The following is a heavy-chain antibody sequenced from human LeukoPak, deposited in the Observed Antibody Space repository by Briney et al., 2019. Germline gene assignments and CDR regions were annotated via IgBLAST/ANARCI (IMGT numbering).Heavy chain of an antibody. CDR1: GYTFTVNY. CDR2: ININSGGT. J-gene: IGHJ5*02. CDR3: ARYYYDSSSYSRFDP. D-gene: IGHD3-22*01. Sequence: ASVKVSCKASGYTFTVNYVHWVRQAPGQGLGWMGWININSGGTDYAQKFQGRVTLTRDTSISTAYMEVSRLRSDDTAVYYGARYYYDSSSYSRFDPWGQGTLVTVSS. V-gene: IGHV1-2*02.